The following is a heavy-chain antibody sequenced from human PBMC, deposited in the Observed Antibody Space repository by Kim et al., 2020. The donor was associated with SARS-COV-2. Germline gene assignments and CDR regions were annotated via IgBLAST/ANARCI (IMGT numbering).Heavy chain of an antibody. CDR2: ITWNSGSI. CDR3: AGWSYYGMDV. CDR1: GFTFDDYA. Sequence: GGSLRLSCAASGFTFDDYAMEWVRQAPGKGLEWVAGITWNSGSIGYADSVKGRFAISRDNAKNSLYLQMNSLRTEDTALYYCAGWSYYGMDVWGQGPTVTIS. J-gene: IGHJ6*02. D-gene: IGHD6-19*01. V-gene: IGHV3-9*01.